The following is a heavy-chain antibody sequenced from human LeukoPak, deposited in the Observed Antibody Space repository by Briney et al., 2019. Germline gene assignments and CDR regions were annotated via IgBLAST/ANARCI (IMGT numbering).Heavy chain of an antibody. J-gene: IGHJ5*01. CDR3: ARTDRITAVAGNEGPYDS. CDR1: GYTFTSYG. V-gene: IGHV1-18*01. D-gene: IGHD6-19*01. Sequence: ASVKVSCKASGYTFTSYGISWVRQAPGQGLEWMGWISAYNGNTNYAQKLQGRVTMTTDTSTSTAYMELRSLRSDDTAVYFCARTDRITAVAGNEGPYDSWGQGTLVTVSS. CDR2: ISAYNGNT.